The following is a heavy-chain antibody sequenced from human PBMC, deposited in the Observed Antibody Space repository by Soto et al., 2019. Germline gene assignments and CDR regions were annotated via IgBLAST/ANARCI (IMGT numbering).Heavy chain of an antibody. CDR1: GVTFTSYA. J-gene: IGHJ4*02. CDR3: AKGSFGFDY. V-gene: IGHV3-23*01. D-gene: IGHD3-10*01. Sequence: GGSLRLSCAASGVTFTSYAMTWVRQVPGEGLQWVSSISKSGDSTYYADSVKGRFTTSRDNSKNTLYLQMNSLRAEDTAIYYCAKGSFGFDYWGQGTLVTVS. CDR2: ISKSGDST.